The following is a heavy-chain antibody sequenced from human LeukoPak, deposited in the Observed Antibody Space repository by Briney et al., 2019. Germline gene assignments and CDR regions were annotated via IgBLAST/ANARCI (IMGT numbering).Heavy chain of an antibody. D-gene: IGHD2-2*01. J-gene: IGHJ4*02. CDR1: GFTFSTYW. V-gene: IGHV3-7*01. CDR2: IKQDGSDK. CDR3: ARVLPVASRDY. Sequence: PGGSLRLSCAASGFTFSTYWMSWVRQAPGKGLEWVAHIKQDGSDKFYVDSVKGRFTISRDNAKNSMYQQMNSLRAEDTAVYYCARVLPVASRDYWGQGTLVTVSS.